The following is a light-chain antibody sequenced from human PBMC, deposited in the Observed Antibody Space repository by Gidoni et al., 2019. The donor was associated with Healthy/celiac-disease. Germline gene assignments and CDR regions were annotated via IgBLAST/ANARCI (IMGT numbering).Light chain of an antibody. CDR3: MQALQTPQT. V-gene: IGKV2-28*01. CDR1: QGLLHSKGYNY. CDR2: LGS. Sequence: DIVMTQSPLSLPVTPGEPASIPCRSSQGLLHSKGYNYLEWYLQKPGQSPQPLTDLGSNRASGIPDRFSGSGSDTEDVGVYYCMQALQTPQTFGQGTKVEIK. J-gene: IGKJ1*01.